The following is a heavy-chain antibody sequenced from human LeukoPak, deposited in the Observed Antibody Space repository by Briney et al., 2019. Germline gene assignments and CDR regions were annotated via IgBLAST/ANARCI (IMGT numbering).Heavy chain of an antibody. CDR1: GYTFTGYY. Sequence: WASVKVSCKASGYTFTGYYMHWVRQAPGQGLEWMGWINPNSGGTNYAQKFQGRVTMTRDTSISTAYMELSRLRSDDTAVYYCARGITIFGVVPPGYYMDVWGKGTTVTVSS. V-gene: IGHV1-2*02. CDR3: ARGITIFGVVPPGYYMDV. CDR2: INPNSGGT. D-gene: IGHD3-3*01. J-gene: IGHJ6*03.